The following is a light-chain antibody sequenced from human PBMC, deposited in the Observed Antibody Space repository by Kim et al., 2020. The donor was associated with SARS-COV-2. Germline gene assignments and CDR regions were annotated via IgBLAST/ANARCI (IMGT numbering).Light chain of an antibody. V-gene: IGKV3-20*01. CDR2: GAS. J-gene: IGKJ1*01. CDR1: QSVSSSY. CDR3: HQYGGSST. Sequence: PGERATLACRAGQSVSSSYLAWYQQKPGQAPRLLIAGASSRATGMPDRFSGSGSGTDFTLTISRLEPEDFAVYYCHQYGGSSTFGQGTKVDIK.